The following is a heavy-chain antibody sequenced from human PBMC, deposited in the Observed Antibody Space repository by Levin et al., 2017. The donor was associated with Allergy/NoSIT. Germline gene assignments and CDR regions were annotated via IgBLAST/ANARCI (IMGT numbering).Heavy chain of an antibody. J-gene: IGHJ4*02. Sequence: GGSLRLSCAASGFTFSSYEMNWVRQAPGKGLEWVSYISSSGSTIYYADSVKGRFTISRDNAKNSLYLQMNSLRAEDTAVYYCARVPLGSGWYYFDYWGQGTLVTVSS. CDR2: ISSSGSTI. CDR1: GFTFSSYE. D-gene: IGHD6-19*01. V-gene: IGHV3-48*03. CDR3: ARVPLGSGWYYFDY.